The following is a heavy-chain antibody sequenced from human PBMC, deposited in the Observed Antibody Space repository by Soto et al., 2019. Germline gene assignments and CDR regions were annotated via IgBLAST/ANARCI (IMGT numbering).Heavy chain of an antibody. CDR3: ARARGHPGPGYSYGPWVYGIDV. CDR1: GGTFSSYA. CDR2: IIPIFGTA. V-gene: IGHV1-69*13. D-gene: IGHD5-18*01. J-gene: IGHJ6*02. Sequence: SVKVSCKASGGTFSSYAISWVRQAPGQGLEWTGGIIPIFGTANYAQKFQGRVTITADESTSTAYMELSSLRSEDTAVYYCARARGHPGPGYSYGPWVYGIDVWGQGTTVTVSS.